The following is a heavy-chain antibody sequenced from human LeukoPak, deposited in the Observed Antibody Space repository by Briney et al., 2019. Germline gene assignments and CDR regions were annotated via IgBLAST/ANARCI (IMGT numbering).Heavy chain of an antibody. J-gene: IGHJ4*02. D-gene: IGHD5-12*01. V-gene: IGHV1-69*13. CDR3: ASSGYSGYDYFDY. CDR1: GGTFSSYA. CDR2: IIPIFGTA. Sequence: GASVKVSCKASGGTFSSYAISWVRQAPGQGLEWMGGIIPIFGTANYAQKFQGRVTITADESTSTAYMELSSLRSEDTAVYYCASSGYSGYDYFDYWGQGTLVTVSS.